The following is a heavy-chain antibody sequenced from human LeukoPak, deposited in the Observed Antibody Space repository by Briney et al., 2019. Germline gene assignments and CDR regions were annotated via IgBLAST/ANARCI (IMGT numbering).Heavy chain of an antibody. V-gene: IGHV5-51*01. J-gene: IGHJ5*02. CDR3: ARLRSSNYYDSSGYYFGDNNWFDP. Sequence: GESLKISCKGSGYSFTSYWIGGVRQMPGKGLEWMGIIYPGDSDTRYSPSFQGQVTISANKSISTAYLQWSSLKASDTAMYYCARLRSSNYYDSSGYYFGDNNWFDPWGQGTLVTVSS. CDR1: GYSFTSYW. CDR2: IYPGDSDT. D-gene: IGHD3-22*01.